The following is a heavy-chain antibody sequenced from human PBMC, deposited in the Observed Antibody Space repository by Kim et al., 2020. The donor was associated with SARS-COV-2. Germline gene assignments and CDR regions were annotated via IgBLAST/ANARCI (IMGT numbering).Heavy chain of an antibody. D-gene: IGHD3-10*01. J-gene: IGHJ6*02. V-gene: IGHV3-33*06. Sequence: GGSLRLSCAASGFTFSSYGMHWVRQAPGKGLEWVAVIWYDGSNKYYADSVKGRFTISRDNSKNTLYLQMNSLRAEDTAVYYCAKPVRAVLLWFGDPLDYYYGMDVWGQGTTVTVSS. CDR2: IWYDGSNK. CDR1: GFTFSSYG. CDR3: AKPVRAVLLWFGDPLDYYYGMDV.